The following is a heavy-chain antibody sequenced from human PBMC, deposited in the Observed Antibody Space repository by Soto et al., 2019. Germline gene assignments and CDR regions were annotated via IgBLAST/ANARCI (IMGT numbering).Heavy chain of an antibody. CDR2: IYPGDSDT. CDR1: GYSFTSYW. V-gene: IGHV5-51*01. Sequence: EVQLVQSGAEVKKPGESLKISCKGSGYSFTSYWIGWVRQMPGKGLEWMGIIYPGDSDTRYSPSFQGQVTISADKSISTAYLQWSSLKASDTAMYYCARHDRIKLIAVAAITYIDYWGQGTLVTVSS. CDR3: ARHDRIKLIAVAAITYIDY. J-gene: IGHJ4*02. D-gene: IGHD6-19*01.